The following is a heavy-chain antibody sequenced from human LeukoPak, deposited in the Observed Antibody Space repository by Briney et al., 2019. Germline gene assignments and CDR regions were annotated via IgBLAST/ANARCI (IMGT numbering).Heavy chain of an antibody. J-gene: IGHJ4*02. CDR3: ASSMVRGVIAFVY. D-gene: IGHD3-10*01. CDR2: INPSGGST. CDR1: GYTFTSYY. Sequence: ASVKVSCKASGYTFTSYYMHWVRQAPGQGLEWMGIINPSGGSTNYAQKLQGRVTMTTDTSTSTAYMELRSLRSDDTAVYYCASSMVRGVIAFVYWGQGTLVTVSS. V-gene: IGHV1-46*01.